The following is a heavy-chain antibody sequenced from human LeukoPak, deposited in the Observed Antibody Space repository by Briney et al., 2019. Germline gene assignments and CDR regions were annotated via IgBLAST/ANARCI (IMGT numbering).Heavy chain of an antibody. CDR3: ARDRGPTMVRGVNPLDY. J-gene: IGHJ4*02. Sequence: ASVKVSCKVSGYTLTELSMHWVRQAPGQGLEWMGWINPNSGGTNYAQKFQGRVTMTRDTSISTAYMELSRLRSDDTAVYYCARDRGPTMVRGVNPLDYWGQGTLVTVSS. V-gene: IGHV1-2*02. CDR2: INPNSGGT. CDR1: GYTLTELS. D-gene: IGHD3-10*01.